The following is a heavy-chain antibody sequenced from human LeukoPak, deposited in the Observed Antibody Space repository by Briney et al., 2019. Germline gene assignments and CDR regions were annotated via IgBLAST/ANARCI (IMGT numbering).Heavy chain of an antibody. V-gene: IGHV1-2*06. J-gene: IGHJ4*02. D-gene: IGHD6-19*01. CDR1: GDTFTGYY. CDR2: INPDSGDT. Sequence: VASVKVSCKASGDTFTGYYIHWVRQAPGQGLEWMGRINPDSGDTNFTQKLQGRVTMTRDTSISTAYMELSRLESDDTAVYYCARPFNSAWYYFDCGGQGTVVSVSS. CDR3: ARPFNSAWYYFDC.